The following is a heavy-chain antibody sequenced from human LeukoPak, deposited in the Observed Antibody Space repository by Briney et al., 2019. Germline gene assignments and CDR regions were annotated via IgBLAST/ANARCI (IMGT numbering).Heavy chain of an antibody. Sequence: SGPTLVKPTQTLTLTCTFSGFSLSTSGVGVGWIRQPPGKALEWLALIYWDDDKRYSPSLKSRLTITKDTSKNQVVLTMTNMDPVDTATYYCAHKSYYDSSGQFDYWGQGTLVTVSS. D-gene: IGHD3-22*01. CDR1: GFSLSTSGVG. J-gene: IGHJ4*02. CDR2: IYWDDDK. CDR3: AHKSYYDSSGQFDY. V-gene: IGHV2-5*02.